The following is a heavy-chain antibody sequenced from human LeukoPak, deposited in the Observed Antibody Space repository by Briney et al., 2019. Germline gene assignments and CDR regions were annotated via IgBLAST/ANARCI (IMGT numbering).Heavy chain of an antibody. CDR3: AREGRGWPLGY. V-gene: IGHV3-11*01. CDR1: GFTFSDKY. D-gene: IGHD5-24*01. CDR2: ISNNGETI. J-gene: IGHJ4*02. Sequence: GGSLRLSCAASGFTFSDKYMSWIRQALGKGLQFISYISNNGETIYYADSVKGRFTISRDNAKNSVYLQMDDLRAEDTAVYYCAREGRGWPLGYWGQGTLVTVSS.